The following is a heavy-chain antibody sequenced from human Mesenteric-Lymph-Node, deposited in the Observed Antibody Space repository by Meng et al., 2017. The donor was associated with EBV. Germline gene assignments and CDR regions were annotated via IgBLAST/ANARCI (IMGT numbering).Heavy chain of an antibody. D-gene: IGHD4-23*01. V-gene: IGHV4-34*02. CDR1: GDSFSGYF. CDR2: INHSGGT. CDR3: ARGGGVLTPLDY. Sequence: QVQFQHWGAGLLKPSETLSLTCAVYGDSFSGYFWSWIRQPLGKGLEWIGEINHSGGTNYNPSLESRVTISVDASKNQFSLKLRSVTAADTAVYYCARGGGVLTPLDYWGQGGLVTVSS. J-gene: IGHJ4*02.